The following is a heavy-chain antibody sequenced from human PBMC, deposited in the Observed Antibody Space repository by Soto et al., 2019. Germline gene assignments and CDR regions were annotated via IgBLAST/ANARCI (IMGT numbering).Heavy chain of an antibody. CDR3: ARGWGGSYVDY. V-gene: IGHV1-69*12. D-gene: IGHD1-26*01. CDR2: IIPIFGTA. CDR1: GGTFSSYA. Sequence: QVQLVQSGAEVKKPGSSEKVSCKASGGTFSSYAISWVRQATGQGLEWMGGIIPIFGTANYAQKFQGRVTITAGESTSTAYRELSSLRFEDTAVYNCARGWGGSYVDYWGQGTLVTVSS. J-gene: IGHJ4*02.